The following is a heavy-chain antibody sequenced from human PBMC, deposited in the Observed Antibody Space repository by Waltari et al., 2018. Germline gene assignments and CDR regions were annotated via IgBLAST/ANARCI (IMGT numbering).Heavy chain of an antibody. J-gene: IGHJ4*02. V-gene: IGHV1-69*06. CDR2: IIPMLGTA. D-gene: IGHD3-10*01. Sequence: QVQLVQSGAEVKKPGSSVKVSCKASGGTFSRPPISWVRQAPGQGLEWMGGIIPMLGTASYTQKFQGRVTITADKSTSTAYMEVTSLRSEDTAVYYCATDRRIGGGFDFWGQGTLVTVSS. CDR3: ATDRRIGGGFDF. CDR1: GGTFSRPP.